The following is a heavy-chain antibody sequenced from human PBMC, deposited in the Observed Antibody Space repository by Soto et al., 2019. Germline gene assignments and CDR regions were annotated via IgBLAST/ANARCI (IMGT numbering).Heavy chain of an antibody. V-gene: IGHV4-31*03. CDR2: IYYSGST. D-gene: IGHD3-10*01. CDR3: ASNDGSGSYYFDY. J-gene: IGHJ4*02. CDR1: GGSISSGGYY. Sequence: SETLSLTCTVSGGSISSGGYYWSWIRQHPGKGLEWIGYIYYSGSTYYNPSLKSRVTISVDTSKNQFSLKLSSVTAADTAVYYCASNDGSGSYYFDYWGQGTLVTVSS.